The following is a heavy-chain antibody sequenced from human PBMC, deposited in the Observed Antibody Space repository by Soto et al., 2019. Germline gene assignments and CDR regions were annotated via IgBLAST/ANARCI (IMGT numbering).Heavy chain of an antibody. CDR3: ARALLWFGDLDV. CDR1: GGSFSGYY. D-gene: IGHD3-10*01. CDR2: INHSGST. V-gene: IGHV4-34*01. J-gene: IGHJ6*02. Sequence: PSETLSLTCAVYGGSFSGYYWSWIRQPPGKGLEWIGEINHSGSTNYNPSLKSRVTISVDTSKNQFSLKLSSVTAADTAVYYCARALLWFGDLDVWGQGTTVTVS.